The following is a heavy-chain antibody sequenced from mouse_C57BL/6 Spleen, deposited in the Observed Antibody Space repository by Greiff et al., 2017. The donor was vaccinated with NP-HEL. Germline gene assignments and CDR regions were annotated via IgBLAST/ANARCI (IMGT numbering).Heavy chain of an antibody. J-gene: IGHJ4*01. D-gene: IGHD2-3*01. Sequence: EVQRVESGGGLVKPGGSLKLSCAASGFTFSDYGMHWVRQAPEKGLEWVAYISSGSSTIYYADTVKGRFTISRDNAKNTLFLQMTSLRSEDTAMYYCARDDGYYVWYAMDYWGQGTSVTVSS. CDR2: ISSGSSTI. V-gene: IGHV5-17*01. CDR1: GFTFSDYG. CDR3: ARDDGYYVWYAMDY.